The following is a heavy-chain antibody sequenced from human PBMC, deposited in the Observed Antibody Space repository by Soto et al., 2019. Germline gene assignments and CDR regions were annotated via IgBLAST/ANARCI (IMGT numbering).Heavy chain of an antibody. CDR2: IIPIFATA. CDR3: AQCLLGMNCYYGMDV. J-gene: IGHJ6*02. Sequence: QVQLVQSGAEVKKPGSSVKVSCKASGGTFSSYAINWVRQAPGQGLEWMGGIIPIFATADYAQKFQGRVTITADESTSTVYMELSSLRSEDTAVYYCAQCLLGMNCYYGMDVWGQGTTVTVSS. D-gene: IGHD6-19*01. V-gene: IGHV1-69*12. CDR1: GGTFSSYA.